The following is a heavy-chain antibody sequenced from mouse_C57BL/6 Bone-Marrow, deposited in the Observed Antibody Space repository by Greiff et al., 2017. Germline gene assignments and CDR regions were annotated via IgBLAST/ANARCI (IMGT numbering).Heavy chain of an antibody. CDR2: IYPRDGST. CDR1: GYTFTSYD. CDR3: ARENWYVDV. V-gene: IGHV1-85*01. J-gene: IGHJ1*03. Sequence: VKLVESGPELVKPGASVKLSCKASGYTFTSYDINWVKQRPGQGLEWIGWIYPRDGSTKYNEKFKGKATLTVDTSSSTAYMQLHSLTSEDSAVYFCARENWYVDVWGTGTTVTVS.